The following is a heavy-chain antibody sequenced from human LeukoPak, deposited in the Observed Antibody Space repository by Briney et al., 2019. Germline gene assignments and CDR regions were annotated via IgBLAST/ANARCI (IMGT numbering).Heavy chain of an antibody. J-gene: IGHJ4*02. V-gene: IGHV1-2*02. CDR2: IIPNSGGT. CDR3: ARGPAAALFDY. Sequence: ASVKVSCKASGYTFTDYYFHWVRPAPGQGREWMGWIIPNSGGTNCAQKFQGRVTMTRDTSISTTYMELSSLRSDDTAVYYCARGPAAALFDYWGQGTLVTVSS. D-gene: IGHD6-13*01. CDR1: GYTFTDYY.